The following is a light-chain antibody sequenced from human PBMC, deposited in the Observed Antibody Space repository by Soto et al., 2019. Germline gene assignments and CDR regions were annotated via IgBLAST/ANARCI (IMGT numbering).Light chain of an antibody. CDR2: EVS. Sequence: QSALTQPASVSGSPGQSITISCTGTSSDVGGYNYVSWYQQHPGKAPKLMIYEVSNRPSGVPNRFSGSKSGNTASLAISGLQAEDEANYYCRCYTNGNTLLWVFGGGTQVTVL. CDR3: RCYTNGNTLLWV. V-gene: IGLV2-14*01. CDR1: SSDVGGYNY. J-gene: IGLJ3*02.